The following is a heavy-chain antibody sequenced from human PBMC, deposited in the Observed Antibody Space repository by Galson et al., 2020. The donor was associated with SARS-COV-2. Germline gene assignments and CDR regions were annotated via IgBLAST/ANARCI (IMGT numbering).Heavy chain of an antibody. CDR3: ARLSDYGDSGFLDY. J-gene: IGHJ4*02. CDR1: GGSVSSGSYY. D-gene: IGHD4-17*01. CDR2: IYYSGST. Sequence: SQTLSLTCTVSGGSVSSGSYYWSWIRQPPGKGLEWIGYIYYSGSTNYNPSLKSRVTISVDTSKNQFSLKLSSVTAADTAVYYCARLSDYGDSGFLDYWGQGTLVTVSS. V-gene: IGHV4-61*01.